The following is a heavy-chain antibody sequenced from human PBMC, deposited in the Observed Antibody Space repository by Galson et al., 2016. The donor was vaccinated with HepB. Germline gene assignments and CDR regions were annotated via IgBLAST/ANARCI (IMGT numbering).Heavy chain of an antibody. CDR2: TYYRSKWYN. D-gene: IGHD3-22*01. CDR1: GDSVSSNRAT. Sequence: CAISGDSVSSNRATWNWIRQSPSRGLEWLGRTYYRSKWYNDYAVSVKSRIAIKPDTPKNQFSLQLNSVTPEDTAIYYCARDYYDNSGYFPFDYWGQGTLVTVSS. J-gene: IGHJ4*02. V-gene: IGHV6-1*01. CDR3: ARDYYDNSGYFPFDY.